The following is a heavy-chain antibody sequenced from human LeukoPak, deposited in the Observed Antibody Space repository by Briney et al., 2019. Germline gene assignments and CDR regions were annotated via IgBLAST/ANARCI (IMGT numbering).Heavy chain of an antibody. CDR1: GFTFSSYD. CDR3: ARGDDSGYYDYFDY. CDR2: ITNSGGST. Sequence: PGGSLRLSCAASGFTFSSYDMSWVRQAPGKGLEWVSAITNSGGSTYYADSVKGRFTISRDNSKNTLYLQMNSLRAEDTAIYYCARGDDSGYYDYFDYWGQGALVTVSS. D-gene: IGHD3-22*01. V-gene: IGHV3-23*01. J-gene: IGHJ4*02.